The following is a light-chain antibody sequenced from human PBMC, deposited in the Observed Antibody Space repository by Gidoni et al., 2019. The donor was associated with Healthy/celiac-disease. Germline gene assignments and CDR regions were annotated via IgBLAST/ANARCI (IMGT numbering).Light chain of an antibody. CDR2: KAS. Sequence: DIQMTPSPSTLSASVGDRVTITCRASQSISSWLAWYQQKPGKAPKLLIYKASSLESGVPSRFSGSGSGTEFTLTISSLQPDDFATYYCQQYNSYWTFGQXTKVEIK. CDR1: QSISSW. CDR3: QQYNSYWT. V-gene: IGKV1-5*03. J-gene: IGKJ1*01.